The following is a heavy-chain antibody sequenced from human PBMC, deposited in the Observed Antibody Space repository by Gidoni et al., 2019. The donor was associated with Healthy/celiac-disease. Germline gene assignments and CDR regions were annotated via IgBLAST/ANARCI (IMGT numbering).Heavy chain of an antibody. J-gene: IGHJ4*02. Sequence: STYYNPSLKSRVTISVDTSKNQFSLKLSSVTAADTAVYYCARDRTAVAGWFDYWGQGTLVTVSS. CDR2: ST. CDR3: ARDRTAVAGWFDY. V-gene: IGHV4-39*07. D-gene: IGHD6-19*01.